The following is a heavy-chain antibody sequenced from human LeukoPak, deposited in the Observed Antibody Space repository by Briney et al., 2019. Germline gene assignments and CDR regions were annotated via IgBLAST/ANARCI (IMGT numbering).Heavy chain of an antibody. CDR1: GFTFSSYA. D-gene: IGHD2-2*01. J-gene: IGHJ4*02. CDR2: ITGSGGRT. V-gene: IGHV3-23*01. Sequence: GASLRLSCAASGFTFSSYAMNWVRQAPGKGLEWVSGITGSGGRTYYADFVKGRFTISRENSKSTVFLQMNSLRAEDTAIYYCANGDCSSTSCYQSPLGNWGQGTLVTVSS. CDR3: ANGDCSSTSCYQSPLGN.